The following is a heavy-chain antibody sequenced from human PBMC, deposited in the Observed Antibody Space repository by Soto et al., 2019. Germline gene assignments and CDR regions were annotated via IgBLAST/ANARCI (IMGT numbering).Heavy chain of an antibody. CDR2: ISGHDGNT. V-gene: IGHV1-18*01. Sequence: QVQLVQSGAEVKKSGASVKVSCKASGFTLNEFGVSWVRQAPGRGREWMGWISGHDGNTNFAQKYEGRVTMTIDSSTSTAYMELRNLRSDDTAMYYCAREEWFGQTPFDSWGQGTLVTVSS. CDR1: GFTLNEFG. J-gene: IGHJ4*02. D-gene: IGHD3-10*01. CDR3: AREEWFGQTPFDS.